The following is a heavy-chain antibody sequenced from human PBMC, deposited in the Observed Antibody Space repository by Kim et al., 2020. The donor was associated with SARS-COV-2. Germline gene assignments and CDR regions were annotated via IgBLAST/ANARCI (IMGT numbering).Heavy chain of an antibody. D-gene: IGHD1-20*01. CDR3: ARRHHNPAFDY. Sequence: TCYSPCLAGRVTISVDTSKNQYSLKLSSVTAADTAVYYCARRHHNPAFDYWGQGTLVTVSP. CDR2: T. V-gene: IGHV4-39*01. J-gene: IGHJ4*02.